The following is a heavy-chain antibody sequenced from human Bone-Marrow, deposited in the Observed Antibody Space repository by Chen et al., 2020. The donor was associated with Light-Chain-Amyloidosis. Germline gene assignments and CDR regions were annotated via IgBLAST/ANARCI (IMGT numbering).Heavy chain of an antibody. J-gene: IGHJ4*02. Sequence: EVQLLESGGGLVQPGGSLRLSCAASGFTFSSYAMSWVRQAPGKGLEWVSAISGSGGSTYYADSVKGLFTISRDNSKNTLYLQMNSLRAEDTAVYYCAKAEDIVVVVAATEWGQGTLVTVSS. D-gene: IGHD2-15*01. CDR3: AKAEDIVVVVAATE. CDR2: ISGSGGST. CDR1: GFTFSSYA. V-gene: IGHV3-23*01.